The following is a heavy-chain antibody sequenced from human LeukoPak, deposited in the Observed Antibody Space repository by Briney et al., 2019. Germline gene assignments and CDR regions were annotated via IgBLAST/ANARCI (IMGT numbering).Heavy chain of an antibody. V-gene: IGHV4-4*09. D-gene: IGHD3-9*01. CDR1: GGSISSYY. J-gene: IGHJ5*02. CDR2: IYTSGST. Sequence: SETLSLTCTVSGGSISSYYWSWIRQPPGKGLEWIGYIYTSGSTNYNPSLKSRVTISVAKSKNQFSLKLSSVTAADTAVYYCARHVYDILTGYPWFDPWGQGTLVTVSS. CDR3: ARHVYDILTGYPWFDP.